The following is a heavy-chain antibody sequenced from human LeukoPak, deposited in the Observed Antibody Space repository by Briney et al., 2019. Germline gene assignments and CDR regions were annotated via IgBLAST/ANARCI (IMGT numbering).Heavy chain of an antibody. D-gene: IGHD6-19*01. CDR3: ARERIAVAEDFDP. V-gene: IGHV4-59*01. CDR1: GGSISSYY. Sequence: SETLSLTCTVSGGSISSYYWSWIRQPPGKGLEWIGYIYYSGSTNYNPSLKSRVTISVDTSKNQFSLKLSSVTAADTAVYYCARERIAVAEDFDPWGQGTLVTVSS. CDR2: IYYSGST. J-gene: IGHJ5*02.